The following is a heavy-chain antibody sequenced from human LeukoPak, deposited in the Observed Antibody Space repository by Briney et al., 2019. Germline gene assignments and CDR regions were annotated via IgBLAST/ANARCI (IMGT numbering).Heavy chain of an antibody. CDR2: ISGGGETT. CDR1: GFTFNNYA. J-gene: IGHJ4*02. V-gene: IGHV3-23*01. Sequence: PGGSLRLSCAASGFTFNNYAMNWVRQAPGKRLEWVSSISGGGETTYYADSAKGRFTISRDNSQNTLYLQMNSLRAEDTAVYYCARGYADYVGYFFFDYWGQGTLVTVSS. D-gene: IGHD4-17*01. CDR3: ARGYADYVGYFFFDY.